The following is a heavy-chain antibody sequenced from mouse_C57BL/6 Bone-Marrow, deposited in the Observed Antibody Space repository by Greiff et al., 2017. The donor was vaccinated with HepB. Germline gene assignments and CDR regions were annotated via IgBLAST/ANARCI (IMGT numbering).Heavy chain of an antibody. V-gene: IGHV1-62-2*01. Sequence: VKLQQSGAELVKPGASVKLSCKASGYTFTEYTIHWVKQRSGQGLEWIGWFYPGSGSIKYNEKFKDKATLTADKSSSTVYMELSRLTSEDSAVYFCARHEAPSIYYYGSRGGDYFDYWGQGTTLTVSS. CDR1: GYTFTEYT. CDR3: ARHEAPSIYYYGSRGGDYFDY. D-gene: IGHD1-1*01. CDR2: FYPGSGSI. J-gene: IGHJ2*01.